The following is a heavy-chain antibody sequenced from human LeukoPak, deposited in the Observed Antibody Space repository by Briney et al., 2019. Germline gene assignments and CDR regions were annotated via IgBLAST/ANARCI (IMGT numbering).Heavy chain of an antibody. Sequence: PSETLSLTCTVSGYSISSGYHWGWIRQPPGKGLEWIGSIYHSGSTYYNPSLKSRVTISVDTSKNQFSLKLRSVTAADTAVYYCARKRPWGLSRYFDYWGQGTLVTVSS. J-gene: IGHJ4*02. D-gene: IGHD7-27*01. V-gene: IGHV4-38-2*02. CDR3: ARKRPWGLSRYFDY. CDR1: GYSISSGYH. CDR2: IYHSGST.